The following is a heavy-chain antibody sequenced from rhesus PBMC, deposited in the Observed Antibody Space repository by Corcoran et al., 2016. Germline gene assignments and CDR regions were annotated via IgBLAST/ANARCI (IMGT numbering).Heavy chain of an antibody. CDR2: ITPSNGNT. Sequence: QVQLVQSGAEVKKPGASVKLSCKASGYTFTSYSINWVRQAPGQGLEWMGWITPSNGNTGYAPKFQGRVTMTRDTSTSTAYMELSSLRSEDTAVYYCARDPHYEDDYGYYYTFSSLDVWGRGVLVTVSS. V-gene: IGHV1-200*01. J-gene: IGHJ5-2*02. D-gene: IGHD3-9*01. CDR1: GYTFTSYS. CDR3: ARDPHYEDDYGYYYTFSSLDV.